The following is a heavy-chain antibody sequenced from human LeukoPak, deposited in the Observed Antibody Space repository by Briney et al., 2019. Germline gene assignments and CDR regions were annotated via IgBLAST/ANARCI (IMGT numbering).Heavy chain of an antibody. D-gene: IGHD5-12*01. CDR1: GGTFSSYA. CDR3: ATLAQVQHEALGWFDP. V-gene: IGHV1-69*13. Sequence: ASVKVSCKASGGTFSSYAISWVRQAPGQGLEWMGGIIPIFGTANYAQKFQGRVTITADESTSTAYMELSSLRSEDTAVYYCATLAQVQHEALGWFDPWGQGTLVTVSS. J-gene: IGHJ5*02. CDR2: IIPIFGTA.